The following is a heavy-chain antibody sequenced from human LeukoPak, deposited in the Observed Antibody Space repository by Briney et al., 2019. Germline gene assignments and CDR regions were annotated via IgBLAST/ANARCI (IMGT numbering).Heavy chain of an antibody. V-gene: IGHV3-7*03. CDR1: GFTFSGYW. CDR2: INQNGGEK. D-gene: IGHD3-10*01. J-gene: IGHJ3*02. Sequence: GGSLRLSCADSGFTFSGYWMNWVRQAPGKGLEWVANINQNGGEKYYVDSVKGRFTISRDNSKNTMYLQMNSLRAEDTAVYFCIKVIMFAFDIWGQGTMVTVSS. CDR3: IKVIMFAFDI.